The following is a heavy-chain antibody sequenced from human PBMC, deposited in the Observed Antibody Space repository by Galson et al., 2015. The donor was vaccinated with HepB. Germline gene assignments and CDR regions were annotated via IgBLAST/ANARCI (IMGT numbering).Heavy chain of an antibody. J-gene: IGHJ4*02. Sequence: SLRLSCAASGFTFGAYGMHWVRQAPGKGLEWVAGIWLDGSSTSYGDSVKGRFTISRENSENTLYLQMNSLRAEDTAVYYCARAQITMMTGYFDSWGQGTLVTVSS. CDR2: IWLDGSST. V-gene: IGHV3-33*01. D-gene: IGHD3-22*01. CDR3: ARAQITMMTGYFDS. CDR1: GFTFGAYG.